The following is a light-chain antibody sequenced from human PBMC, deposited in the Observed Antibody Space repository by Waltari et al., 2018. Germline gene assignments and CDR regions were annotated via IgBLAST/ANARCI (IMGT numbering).Light chain of an antibody. CDR2: DAS. V-gene: IGKV3D-15*01. J-gene: IGKJ1*01. Sequence: EIMMTQSPATLSESPEKSVTLSCGASQSVSNNLAWYQQKPGQAPGLLIYDASNRATGIPARFSGSGSGTEFTLTITSLQSEDFAIYYCQHYNHWPRTFGHGTKVEV. CDR3: QHYNHWPRT. CDR1: QSVSNN.